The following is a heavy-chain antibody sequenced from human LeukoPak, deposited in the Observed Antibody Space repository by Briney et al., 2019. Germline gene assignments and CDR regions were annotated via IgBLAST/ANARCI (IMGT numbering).Heavy chain of an antibody. D-gene: IGHD3-3*01. CDR2: INWNGGST. CDR3: ARVKGSGYRNSIDY. Sequence: GGSLRLSCAASGFTFDDYAMNWVRQAPGKGLEWVSGINWNGGSTYYRDSVKGRFTLCRDNAKNYLYLQMDSLRAEDTALYYCARVKGSGYRNSIDYWGQGTLVTVSS. J-gene: IGHJ4*02. CDR1: GFTFDDYA. V-gene: IGHV3-20*04.